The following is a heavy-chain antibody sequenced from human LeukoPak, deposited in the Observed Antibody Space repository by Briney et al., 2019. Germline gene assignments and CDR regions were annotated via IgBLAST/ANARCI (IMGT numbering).Heavy chain of an antibody. CDR3: ARQDIVVVEAARNDAFDI. J-gene: IGHJ3*02. Sequence: GGSLRLSCAASGFTFCSYEMNWLRQAPGKGLEGVSYISPSGSTIYYADSVKGRFTISRDNAKNSLYLQMNSPRAEDTAVYYCARQDIVVVEAARNDAFDIWGQGTMVTVSS. D-gene: IGHD2-15*01. CDR1: GFTFCSYE. CDR2: ISPSGSTI. V-gene: IGHV3-48*03.